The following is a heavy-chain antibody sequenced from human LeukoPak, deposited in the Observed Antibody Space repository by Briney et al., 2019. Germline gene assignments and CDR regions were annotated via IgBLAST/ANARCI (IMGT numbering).Heavy chain of an antibody. V-gene: IGHV3-11*01. CDR1: GFTFNDYY. CDR3: ATDGAGFDT. Sequence: GGSLRLSCAASGFTFNDYYMSWIRQAPGKGLEWLSYINIGGTNTHYADSVKGRFTISRDNAKKSLYLEMNNLRAEDTAVYYCATDGAGFDTWGQGVLVTVPS. CDR2: INIGGTNT. J-gene: IGHJ5*02.